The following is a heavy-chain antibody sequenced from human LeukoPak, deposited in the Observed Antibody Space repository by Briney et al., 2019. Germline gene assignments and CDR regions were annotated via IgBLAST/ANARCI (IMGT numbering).Heavy chain of an antibody. V-gene: IGHV1-24*01. CDR2: FDPEDGET. CDR3: ATDKVPAAVYFDY. J-gene: IGHJ4*02. Sequence: ASVKVSCKVSGYTLTELSMHWVRQAPGKGLEWMGGFDPEDGETIYAQKFQGRVTMTRDTSTSTVYTELSSLRSEDTAVYYCATDKVPAAVYFDYWGQGTLVTVSS. D-gene: IGHD2-2*01. CDR1: GYTLTELS.